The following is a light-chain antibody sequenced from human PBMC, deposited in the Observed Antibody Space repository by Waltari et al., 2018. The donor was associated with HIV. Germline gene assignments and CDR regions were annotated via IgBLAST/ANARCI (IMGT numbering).Light chain of an antibody. Sequence: EVVLTQSPGTLSLSQGERATLSCRASQTISSTYLAWYQQKPGQAPRLLIYGASSRATGIPDRFSGSGSGTDFTLTISRLEPEDFAVYYCQQYGTSPPYTFGQGTKVEIK. CDR2: GAS. CDR1: QTISSTY. J-gene: IGKJ2*01. CDR3: QQYGTSPPYT. V-gene: IGKV3-20*01.